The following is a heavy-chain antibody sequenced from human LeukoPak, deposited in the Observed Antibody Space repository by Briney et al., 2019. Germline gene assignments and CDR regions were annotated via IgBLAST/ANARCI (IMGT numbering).Heavy chain of an antibody. CDR1: GFTFSSYG. D-gene: IGHD5-18*01. CDR3: AKDTAMDY. Sequence: GGSLRLSCAAPGFTFSSYGMHWVRKAPGKGLEWVAVISYDGSNKYYADSVKGRFTISRDNSKNTLYLQMNSLRAEDTAVYYCAKDTAMDYWGQGTLVTVSS. J-gene: IGHJ4*02. CDR2: ISYDGSNK. V-gene: IGHV3-30*18.